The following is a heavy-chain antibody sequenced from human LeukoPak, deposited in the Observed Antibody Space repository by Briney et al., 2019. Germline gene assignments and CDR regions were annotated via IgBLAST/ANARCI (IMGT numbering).Heavy chain of an antibody. Sequence: GESLRLSCIGTGFSFSSDAMGWVRQAPGKGLEWVSGISGSGGSTYYADSVKGRFTISRDNSMNTLYLQMNSLRVEDTAVYYCAKDRGRTWVQVANWGQGTLVTVSS. CDR2: ISGSGGST. J-gene: IGHJ4*02. D-gene: IGHD2-15*01. V-gene: IGHV3-23*01. CDR1: GFSFSSDA. CDR3: AKDRGRTWVQVAN.